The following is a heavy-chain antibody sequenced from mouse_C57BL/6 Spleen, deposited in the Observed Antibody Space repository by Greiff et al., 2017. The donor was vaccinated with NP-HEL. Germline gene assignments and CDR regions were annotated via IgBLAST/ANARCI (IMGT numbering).Heavy chain of an antibody. Sequence: VQLQHPGAELVLPGASVKLSCKASGYTFTSYWMHWVKQRPGQGLEWIGEIDPSDSYTNYNQKFKGKSTLPVDKSSSTAYMQLSSLTSEDSAVYYCARSEEYYCDDWGRGNTLTVSS. J-gene: IGHJ2*01. CDR1: GYTFTSYW. CDR3: ARSEEYYCDD. V-gene: IGHV1-69*01. CDR2: IDPSDSYT.